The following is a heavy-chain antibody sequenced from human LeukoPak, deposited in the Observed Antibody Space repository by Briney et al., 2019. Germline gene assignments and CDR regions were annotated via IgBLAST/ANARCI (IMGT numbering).Heavy chain of an antibody. CDR1: GLTFSSYG. J-gene: IGHJ4*02. CDR3: AKFPSITLDY. V-gene: IGHV3-30*18. Sequence: GGSLRLSCAASGLTFSSYGMHWVRQAPGKGLEWVAVISYDGSNKYYADSVKGRFTISRDNSKNTLYLQMNSLRAEDTAVYYCAKFPSITLDYWGQGTLVTVSS. CDR2: ISYDGSNK.